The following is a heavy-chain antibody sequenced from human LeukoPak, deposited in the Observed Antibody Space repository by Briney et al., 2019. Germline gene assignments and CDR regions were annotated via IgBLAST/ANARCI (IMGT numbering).Heavy chain of an antibody. CDR2: ISGSSRTI. Sequence: PGGSLRLSCAASGYTFISYSMNWVRQAPGKGLEWLSYISGSSRTIYYADSVKGRFTIARDNAKNSLYLQINSLRDEYTAVYYCARSSGGTYFDYWGQGTLVTVSS. J-gene: IGHJ4*02. D-gene: IGHD5-12*01. CDR1: GYTFISYS. V-gene: IGHV3-48*02. CDR3: ARSSGGTYFDY.